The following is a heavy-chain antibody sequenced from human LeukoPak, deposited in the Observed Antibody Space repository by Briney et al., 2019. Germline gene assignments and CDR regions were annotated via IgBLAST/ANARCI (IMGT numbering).Heavy chain of an antibody. D-gene: IGHD3-22*01. CDR1: GFTFGDYA. Sequence: GRSLRLSCTASGFTFGDYAMSWFRQAPGKGLEWVGFIRSKAYGGTTEYAASVKGRFTISRDDSKSIAYLQMNSLKTEDTAVYYCTRAVPTYYYDSSGPYTAFDIWGQGTMVTVSS. V-gene: IGHV3-49*03. CDR3: TRAVPTYYYDSSGPYTAFDI. CDR2: IRSKAYGGTT. J-gene: IGHJ3*02.